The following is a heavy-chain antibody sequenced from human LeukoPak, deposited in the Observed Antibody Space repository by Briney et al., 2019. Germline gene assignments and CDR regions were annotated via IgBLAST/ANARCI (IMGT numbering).Heavy chain of an antibody. CDR1: GGSISSYY. CDR2: IYYSGST. J-gene: IGHJ4*02. Sequence: SETLPLTCTVSGGSISSYYRSWIRQPPGKGLEWIGYIYYSGSTNYNPSLKSRVTISVDTSKNQFSLKLSSVTAADTAVYYCARHYSYDFWSGDELGFDYWGQGTLVTVSS. V-gene: IGHV4-59*08. CDR3: ARHYSYDFWSGDELGFDY. D-gene: IGHD3-3*01.